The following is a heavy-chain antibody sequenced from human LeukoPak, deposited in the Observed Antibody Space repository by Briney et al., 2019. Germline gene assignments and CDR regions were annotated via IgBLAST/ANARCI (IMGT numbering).Heavy chain of an antibody. D-gene: IGHD5-18*01. CDR2: ISGSGGST. Sequence: GGSLRLSCAASGFTFSSYAMSWVRQAPGKGLEWVSAISGSGGSTYYADSVKGRFTISRDDSKNTLYLQMNSLRAEDTAVYYCAKDDRIQLSGNYYYGMDVWGQGTTVTVSS. CDR3: AKDDRIQLSGNYYYGMDV. V-gene: IGHV3-23*01. CDR1: GFTFSSYA. J-gene: IGHJ6*02.